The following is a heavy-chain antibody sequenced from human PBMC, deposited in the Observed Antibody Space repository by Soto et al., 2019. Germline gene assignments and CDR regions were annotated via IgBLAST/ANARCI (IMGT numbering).Heavy chain of an antibody. J-gene: IGHJ6*02. CDR1: GGSISSYY. CDR3: ARDREAANHYYYYGMDV. CDR2: IYYSGST. Sequence: SETLSLTCTVSGGSISSYYWSWIRQPPGKGLEWIGYIYYSGSTNYNPSLKSRVTISVDTSKNQFSLKLSSVTAADTAVYYCARDREAANHYYYYGMDVWGQGTTVTVSS. D-gene: IGHD2-15*01. V-gene: IGHV4-59*01.